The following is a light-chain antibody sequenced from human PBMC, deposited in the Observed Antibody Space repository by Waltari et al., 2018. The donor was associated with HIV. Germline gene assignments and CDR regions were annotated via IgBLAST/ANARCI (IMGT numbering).Light chain of an antibody. CDR3: NSYTTSSTLV. J-gene: IGLJ2*01. V-gene: IGLV2-14*01. CDR2: EVS. CDR1: SSDVGAYKY. Sequence: QSALTQPASVSGSPGQSITISCTGTSSDVGAYKYVSWYQQHAGKAPKLMIFEVSNRPSGVSNRFSGSKSGNTASLTISGLRAEDEADYYCNSYTTSSTLVFGGGTKVTVL.